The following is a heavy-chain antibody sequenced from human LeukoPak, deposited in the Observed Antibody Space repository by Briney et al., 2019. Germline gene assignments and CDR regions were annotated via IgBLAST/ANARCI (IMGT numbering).Heavy chain of an antibody. D-gene: IGHD6-13*01. V-gene: IGHV3-64D*09. J-gene: IGHJ4*02. CDR3: VKDHGLGSSWRNYFDY. CDR2: ISRNGDGT. Sequence: GGSLRLSCSASRFTFSTYAMHRVRQAPGKGLEYVSTISRNGDGTYYADSVKGRFTISRDNSKNTLFLQMSSLRAEDTAVYYCVKDHGLGSSWRNYFDYWGQGTLVTVSS. CDR1: RFTFSTYA.